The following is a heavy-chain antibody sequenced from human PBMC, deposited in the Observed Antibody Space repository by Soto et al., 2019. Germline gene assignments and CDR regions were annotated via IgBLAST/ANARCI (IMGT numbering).Heavy chain of an antibody. CDR2: INSDGSST. CDR3: ARGTYSAYFDY. CDR1: GFTFSSYW. Sequence: GGSLRLSCAASGFTFSSYWMHWVRQAPGKGLVWVSRINSDGSSTSYADSVKGRFTISRDNAKNTLYLQMNSLRAEDTAVYYCARGTYSAYFDYWGQGTLVTVSS. J-gene: IGHJ4*02. D-gene: IGHD6-13*01. V-gene: IGHV3-74*01.